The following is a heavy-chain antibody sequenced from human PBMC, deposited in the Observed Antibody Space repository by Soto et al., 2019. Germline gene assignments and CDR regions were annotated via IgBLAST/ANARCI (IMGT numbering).Heavy chain of an antibody. Sequence: SETLSLTCTVSGGSVSSGSYYWSWIRQPPGKGLEWIGYIYYSGSTNYNPSLKSRVTISVDTSKNQFSLKLSSVTAADTAVYYCARDQSGSYGFDYWGQGTLVTVSS. V-gene: IGHV4-61*01. CDR3: ARDQSGSYGFDY. CDR1: GGSVSSGSYY. D-gene: IGHD1-26*01. CDR2: IYYSGST. J-gene: IGHJ4*02.